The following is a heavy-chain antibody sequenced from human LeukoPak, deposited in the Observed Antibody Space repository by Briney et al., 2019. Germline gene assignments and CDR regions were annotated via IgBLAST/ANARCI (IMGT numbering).Heavy chain of an antibody. Sequence: SETLSLTCAVYGGSFSGYYWRWIRQPPGKGLEWIGEINHSGSTNYNPSLKSRVTISVDTSKNQFSLKLSSVTAADTAVYYCATRESGYCSSTSCYTPYWFDPWGQGTLVTVSS. J-gene: IGHJ5*02. V-gene: IGHV4-34*01. CDR3: ATRESGYCSSTSCYTPYWFDP. D-gene: IGHD2-2*02. CDR1: GGSFSGYY. CDR2: INHSGST.